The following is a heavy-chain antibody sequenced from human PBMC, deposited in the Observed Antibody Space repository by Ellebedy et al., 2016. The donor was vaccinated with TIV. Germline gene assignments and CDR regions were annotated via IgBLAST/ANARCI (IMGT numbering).Heavy chain of an antibody. Sequence: GESLKISCKGSGYSFTSYWIDWVRQMPGKGLEWMGRIDPSDSYTNYSPSFQGHVTISADKSISTAYLQWSSLKASDTAMYYCARLYGSFMIAQLWGQGTLVTVSS. V-gene: IGHV5-10-1*01. CDR3: ARLYGSFMIAQL. J-gene: IGHJ4*02. CDR1: GYSFTSYW. D-gene: IGHD3-22*01. CDR2: IDPSDSYT.